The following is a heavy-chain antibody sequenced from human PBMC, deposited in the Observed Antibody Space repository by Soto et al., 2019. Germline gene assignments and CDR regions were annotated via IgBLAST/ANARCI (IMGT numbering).Heavy chain of an antibody. CDR2: IYKSATT. V-gene: IGHV4-30-4*01. D-gene: IGHD2-15*01. Sequence: SETLSLTCSVSGDSISSVDYFWAWIRQPPGQALEYIGYIYKSATTYYNPSFESRVAISLDTSKSQFSLNVTSVTAAGTAVYFCARGRYCLTGRCFPNWFDSWGQGTLVTVSS. CDR1: GDSISSVDYF. J-gene: IGHJ5*01. CDR3: ARGRYCLTGRCFPNWFDS.